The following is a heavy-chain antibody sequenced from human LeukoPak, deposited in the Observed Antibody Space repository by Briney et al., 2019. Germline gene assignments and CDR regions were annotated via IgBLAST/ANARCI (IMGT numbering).Heavy chain of an antibody. CDR2: IYYSGST. D-gene: IGHD6-13*01. J-gene: IGHJ4*02. CDR1: GGSISSSSYY. Sequence: PSETLSLTCTVSGGSISSSSYYWGWIRQPPGKGLEWIGSIYYSGSTYYNPSLKSRVTISVDTSKNQFSLKLSSVTAADTAVHYCARGSWYEYYFDYWGQGTLVTVSS. CDR3: ARGSWYEYYFDY. V-gene: IGHV4-39*01.